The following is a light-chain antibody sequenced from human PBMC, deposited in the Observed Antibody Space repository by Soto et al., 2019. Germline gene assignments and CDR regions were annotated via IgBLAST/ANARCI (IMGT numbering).Light chain of an antibody. CDR2: GAS. CDR1: QSVSSN. Sequence: EIVMTQSPATLSVSPGERATLSCRASQSVSSNLVWYQQKPGQAPRLLIYGASTRATGIPARFSGSGSGTEFTLTISSLQSEDFAVHYCQQYNNWPPTWTFGQGTKVDIK. J-gene: IGKJ1*01. V-gene: IGKV3-15*01. CDR3: QQYNNWPPTWT.